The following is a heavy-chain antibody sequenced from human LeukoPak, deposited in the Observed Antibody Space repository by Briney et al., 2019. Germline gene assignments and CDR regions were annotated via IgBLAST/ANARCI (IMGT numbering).Heavy chain of an antibody. J-gene: IGHJ3*02. D-gene: IGHD3-22*01. CDR1: GGTFSSYA. Sequence: ASVKVSCKASGGTFSSYAISWVRQAPGQGLEWMGGIIPIFGTANYAQKFQGRVTITADESTSTAYMELSSLRSEDTAVYYCARDLNSYYDSSGYYDDAFDIWGQGTMVTVSS. CDR3: ARDLNSYYDSSGYYDDAFDI. CDR2: IIPIFGTA. V-gene: IGHV1-69*01.